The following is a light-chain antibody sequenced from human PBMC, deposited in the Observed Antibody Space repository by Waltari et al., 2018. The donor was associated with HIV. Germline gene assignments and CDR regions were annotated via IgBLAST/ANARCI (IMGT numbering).Light chain of an antibody. CDR3: QVWGATNDWV. V-gene: IGLV3-21*02. CDR2: DDR. Sequence: YVLTQPPSVSVTPNQTATVACIGENIGVRDVHWYRQRSGQAPEVVIHDDRDRAPGIPGRITGSNSGDMATLTIASVEAGDEAVYYCQVWGATNDWVFGGGTKVTVL. J-gene: IGLJ3*02. CDR1: NIGVRD.